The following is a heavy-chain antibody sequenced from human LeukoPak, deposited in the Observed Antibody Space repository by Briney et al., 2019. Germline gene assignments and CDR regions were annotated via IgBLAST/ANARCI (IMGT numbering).Heavy chain of an antibody. J-gene: IGHJ6*03. CDR2: INTHGSST. D-gene: IGHD6-13*01. CDR3: LAGYYYYYMDV. V-gene: IGHV3-74*01. CDR1: GFAFSNYW. Sequence: GGSPRLSCAVSGFAFSNYWLHWVRQAPGRGLVWVARINTHGSSTNYADSVKGRFTISRDNAKNTLYLQMTSLSAEDTAVYYALAGYYYYYMDVWGKGTTVTVSS.